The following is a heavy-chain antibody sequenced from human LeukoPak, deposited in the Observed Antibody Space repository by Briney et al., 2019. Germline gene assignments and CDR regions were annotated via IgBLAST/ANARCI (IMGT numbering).Heavy chain of an antibody. CDR3: AKEPTYYDFWSGYYSPV. D-gene: IGHD3-3*01. V-gene: IGHV3-23*01. Sequence: GGSLRLSCAASGFTFSSYAMSWVRLAPGKGLEWVSAISGSGGSTYYADSVKGRFTISRGNSKNTLYLQMNSLRAEDTAVYYCAKEPTYYDFWSGYYSPVWGQGTLVTVSS. CDR1: GFTFSSYA. J-gene: IGHJ4*02. CDR2: ISGSGGST.